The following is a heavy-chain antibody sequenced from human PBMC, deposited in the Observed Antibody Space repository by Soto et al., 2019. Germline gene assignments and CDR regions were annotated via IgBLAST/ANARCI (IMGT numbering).Heavy chain of an antibody. V-gene: IGHV4-34*02. D-gene: IGHD5-12*01. J-gene: IGHJ4*02. CDR1: GESFSGYY. CDR3: AGNIVATISSFDY. Sequence: QVQLQQWGAGLLKPSETLSLNGAVYGESFSGYYWSWIRQPPGKGLEWIGEINHSGSTNYNPSLKSRVTMSVGTSKNQFSLKLSSVTAADTAMYYCAGNIVATISSFDYWGQGTLVTVSS. CDR2: INHSGST.